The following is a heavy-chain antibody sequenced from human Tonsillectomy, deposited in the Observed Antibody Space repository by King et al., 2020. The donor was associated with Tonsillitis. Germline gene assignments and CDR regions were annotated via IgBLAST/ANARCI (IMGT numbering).Heavy chain of an antibody. CDR3: AREKVKDSRYYDSVTGLYDY. CDR1: GFTFSRHW. J-gene: IGHJ4*02. CDR2: INQDGSEK. Sequence: VQLVQSGGGLVQPGGSLRLSCAASGFTFSRHWMSWVRQAPGKGLEWVANINQDGSEKYYVDSVKGRFTISRDNAKNSLYLQMNSLRAEDTAVYYCAREKVKDSRYYDSVTGLYDYWGQGTLVTVSS. V-gene: IGHV3-7*04. D-gene: IGHD3-9*01.